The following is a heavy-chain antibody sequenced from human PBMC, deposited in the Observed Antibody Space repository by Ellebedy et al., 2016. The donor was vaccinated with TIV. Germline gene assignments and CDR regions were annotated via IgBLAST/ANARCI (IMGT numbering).Heavy chain of an antibody. CDR2: ISYDGSNK. CDR3: TSDLVGTTVY. J-gene: IGHJ4*01. V-gene: IGHV3-30-3*01. CDR1: GFTFSSYA. Sequence: PGGSLRLSCAASGFTFSSYAMHWVRQAPGKGLEWVAVISYDGSNKYYADSVKGRFTISRDNSKNTLYLQVNSLKIEDTAVYYCTSDLVGTTVYWGHGTLVTVSS. D-gene: IGHD1-26*01.